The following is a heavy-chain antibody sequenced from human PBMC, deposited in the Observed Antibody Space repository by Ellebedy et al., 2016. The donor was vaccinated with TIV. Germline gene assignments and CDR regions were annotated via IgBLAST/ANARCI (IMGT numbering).Heavy chain of an antibody. D-gene: IGHD2-2*01. V-gene: IGHV4-59*12. CDR2: IYYSGST. Sequence: SETLSLTXTVSGGSISSYYWSWIRQPPGKGLEWIGYIYYSGSTNYNPSLKSRVTISVDTSKNQFSLKLSSVTAADTAVYYCARDYQLVDAFDIWGQGTMVTVSS. J-gene: IGHJ3*02. CDR1: GGSISSYY. CDR3: ARDYQLVDAFDI.